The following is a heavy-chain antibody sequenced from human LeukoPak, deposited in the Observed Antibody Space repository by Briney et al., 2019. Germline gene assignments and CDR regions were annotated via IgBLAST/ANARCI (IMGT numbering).Heavy chain of an antibody. V-gene: IGHV1-2*04. Sequence: SVTVSFKASGYTFTDYYMHWLRQAPAQGLEWMGWINPNSGGTNYAQKFQGWVTMTRDTSISTAYMELSRLRSDDTAVYYCARERGYSYGWSGFDYWGQGTLVTVSS. J-gene: IGHJ4*02. CDR1: GYTFTDYY. CDR3: ARERGYSYGWSGFDY. D-gene: IGHD5-18*01. CDR2: INPNSGGT.